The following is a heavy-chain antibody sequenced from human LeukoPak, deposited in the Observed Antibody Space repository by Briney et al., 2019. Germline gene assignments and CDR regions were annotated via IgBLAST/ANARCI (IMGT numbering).Heavy chain of an antibody. J-gene: IGHJ4*02. CDR2: IKQDGSEK. D-gene: IGHD3-10*01. V-gene: IGHV3-7*01. CDR1: GFTFSSYW. Sequence: GGSLRLSCAASGFTFSSYWMSWVRQAPGKGLEWVANIKQDGSEKYYVDSVKGRFTISRDNAKNSLYLQMNSLRAEDTAVYYCARDWGLRLLWFGELDRFDYWGQGTLVTVSS. CDR3: ARDWGLRLLWFGELDRFDY.